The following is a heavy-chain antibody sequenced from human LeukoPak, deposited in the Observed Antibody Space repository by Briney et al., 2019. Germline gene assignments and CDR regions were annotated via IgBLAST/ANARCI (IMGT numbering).Heavy chain of an antibody. J-gene: IGHJ4*02. CDR3: ARAPYSSSWYFDY. V-gene: IGHV3-66*01. Sequence: GGSLRLSCAASGFTVSSSYMTWVRQAPGKGLEWVSVIYSGGSTHYAGSVKGRFTISRDNSKNTVYLQMNSLRAEDTAVYHCARAPYSSSWYFDYWGQGTPVTVSS. CDR1: GFTVSSSY. CDR2: IYSGGST. D-gene: IGHD6-13*01.